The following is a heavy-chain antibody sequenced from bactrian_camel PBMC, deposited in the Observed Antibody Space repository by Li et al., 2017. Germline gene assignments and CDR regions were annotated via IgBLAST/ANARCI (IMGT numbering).Heavy chain of an antibody. Sequence: DVQLVESGGGSVEAGGSLRLSCVASGTPSSRYCMAWFRQAPGQEREGVAALPTFGTAAHADSVKGRFTISKDNSKNSLYLQMTGLTPEDSAMYYCAARGWRPEGCSVGVAATEFEFWGQGTQVTVS. CDR1: GTPSSRYC. CDR3: AARGWRPEGCSVGVAATEFEF. CDR2: LPTFGTA. D-gene: IGHD3*01. V-gene: IGHV3S67*01. J-gene: IGHJ4*01.